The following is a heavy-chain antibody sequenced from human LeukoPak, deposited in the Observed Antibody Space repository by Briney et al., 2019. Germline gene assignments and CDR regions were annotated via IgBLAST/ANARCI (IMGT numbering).Heavy chain of an antibody. D-gene: IGHD1-26*01. CDR1: GFTFSSYA. V-gene: IGHV3-23*01. J-gene: IGHJ4*02. CDR2: ISGSGGST. CDR3: AKGGIVGATYGY. Sequence: PGGSLRLSCAASGFTFSSYAMSWVRQAPGKGLEWVSAISGSGGSTYYADSVKGRFTISRDNSKNTLYLQMYRLRAEDTAVYYCAKGGIVGATYGYWGQGTLVTVSS.